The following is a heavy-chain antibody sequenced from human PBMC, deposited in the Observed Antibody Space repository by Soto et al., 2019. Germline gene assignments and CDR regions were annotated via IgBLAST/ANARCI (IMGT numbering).Heavy chain of an antibody. D-gene: IGHD6-13*01. Sequence: SETLSLTCAVYGGSFSGYYWNWIRQPPGKGLEWIGEINQSGSTNYNPSLKSRVTISVDTSKNQFSLKLSSVTAADTAVYYCARAGSSWYSNWFDPCGQGTLVTVSS. J-gene: IGHJ5*02. CDR1: GGSFSGYY. V-gene: IGHV4-34*01. CDR2: INQSGST. CDR3: ARAGSSWYSNWFDP.